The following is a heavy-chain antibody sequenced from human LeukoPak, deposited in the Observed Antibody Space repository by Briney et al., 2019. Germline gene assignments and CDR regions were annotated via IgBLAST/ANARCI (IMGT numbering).Heavy chain of an antibody. V-gene: IGHV3-74*01. J-gene: IGHJ4*02. CDR2: INSDGSST. CDR3: ARGGLQYFDKFDY. D-gene: IGHD3-9*01. CDR1: GFTFSSYW. Sequence: GGSLRLSCAASGFTFSSYWMHWVRQAPGKGLVWVSRINSDGSSTTYADSVKGRLTISRDNAKNTLYLQMNSLRAEDTAVYYRARGGLQYFDKFDYWGQGTLVTVSS.